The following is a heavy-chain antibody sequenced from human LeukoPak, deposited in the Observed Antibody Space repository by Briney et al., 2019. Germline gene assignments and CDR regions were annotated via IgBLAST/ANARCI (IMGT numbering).Heavy chain of an antibody. Sequence: GGSLRLSCAASGFTFSSYELNWVRQAPGKGLGWVSYISDIGTTQHYADSVKGRFTISRDNAKNSLYLQMNSLTAEDTAVYYCARDRSKVTAYDDALDIWGQGTMVIVSS. D-gene: IGHD2-21*02. J-gene: IGHJ3*02. CDR1: GFTFSSYE. CDR3: ARDRSKVTAYDDALDI. V-gene: IGHV3-48*03. CDR2: ISDIGTTQ.